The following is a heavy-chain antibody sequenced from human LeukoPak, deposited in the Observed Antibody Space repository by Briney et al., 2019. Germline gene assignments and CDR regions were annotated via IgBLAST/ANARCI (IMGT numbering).Heavy chain of an antibody. Sequence: ASVKVSCKASGYTFTGYYMHWVRQAPGQGLEWMGWINPNSGGTNYAQKFQGRVTMTRDTSISTAYMELSRLRSDDTAVYYCARAHCSSTSCYRPWDYWGQGTLVTVSS. CDR2: INPNSGGT. V-gene: IGHV1-2*02. CDR1: GYTFTGYY. CDR3: ARAHCSSTSCYRPWDY. J-gene: IGHJ4*02. D-gene: IGHD2-2*01.